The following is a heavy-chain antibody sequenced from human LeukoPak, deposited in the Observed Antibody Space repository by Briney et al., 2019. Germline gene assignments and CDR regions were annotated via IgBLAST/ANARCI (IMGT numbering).Heavy chain of an antibody. CDR2: INPKNGGT. CDR1: GYNFAHN. Sequence: GASMKVSCKASGYNFAHNIHWVRQAPGQGHEFMGWINPKNGGTKYAQNFQGRVTMTRDTSISTVYMELSSLGSDDTAVYYCVVSIQAAAIPAFDSWGQGTLVTVSS. V-gene: IGHV1-2*02. J-gene: IGHJ4*02. CDR3: VVSIQAAAIPAFDS. D-gene: IGHD6-25*01.